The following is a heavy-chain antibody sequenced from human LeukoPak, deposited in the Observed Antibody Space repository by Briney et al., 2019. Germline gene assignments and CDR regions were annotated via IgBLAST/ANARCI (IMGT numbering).Heavy chain of an antibody. V-gene: IGHV3-30*04. CDR2: ISYDGRNK. J-gene: IGHJ3*02. CDR3: AKGRTGAAFDAFDI. Sequence: GGSLRLSCAASGFTFSSYAMHWVRQAPGKGLEWVAVISYDGRNKYYVDSVKGRFTISRDNSKNTLYLQMNSLRAEDTAVYYCAKGRTGAAFDAFDIWGQGTMVTVSS. CDR1: GFTFSSYA. D-gene: IGHD7-27*01.